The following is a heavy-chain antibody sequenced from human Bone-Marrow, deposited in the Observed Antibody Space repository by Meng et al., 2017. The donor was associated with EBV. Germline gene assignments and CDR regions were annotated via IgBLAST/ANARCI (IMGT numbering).Heavy chain of an antibody. Sequence: VQLVESGGGLVKPGGSLRLSCAASGFIFTEYYMSWVRQAPGKGPEWISSSSSRATTIQYADSVKGRFTISRDNAKNSLYLQLSSLRVDDTAVYYCARDRYGLFDYWGQGTLVTVSS. V-gene: IGHV3-11*01. CDR2: SSSRATTI. CDR3: ARDRYGLFDY. CDR1: GFIFTEYY. J-gene: IGHJ4*02. D-gene: IGHD3-16*01.